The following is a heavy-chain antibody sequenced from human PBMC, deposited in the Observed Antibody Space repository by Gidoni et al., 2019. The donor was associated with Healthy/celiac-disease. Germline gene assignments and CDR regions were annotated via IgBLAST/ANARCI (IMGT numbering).Heavy chain of an antibody. V-gene: IGHV3-15*01. J-gene: IGHJ4*02. CDR3: TTAGYCSGGSCFDY. CDR2: IKSKTDGGTT. CDR1: GLTFSNTW. D-gene: IGHD2-15*01. Sequence: EVQLVESGGGLVKPGGSRRLSCAASGLTFSNTWMSWVRQAPGQGLGWVGRIKSKTDGGTTDYAAPVKGRFTISRDDSKNTLYLQMNSLKAEDTAVYYCTTAGYCSGGSCFDYWGQGTLVTVSS.